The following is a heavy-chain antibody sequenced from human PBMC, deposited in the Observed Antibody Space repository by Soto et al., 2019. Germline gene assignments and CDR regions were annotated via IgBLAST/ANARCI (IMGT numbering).Heavy chain of an antibody. J-gene: IGHJ4*02. D-gene: IGHD1-26*01. V-gene: IGHV3-23*01. CDR3: ARRGSGSYFDS. CDR1: GFTFSSYA. Sequence: EVQLLESGGGLVQPGGSLRLSCAASGFTFSSYAMSWVRQAPGKGLEWVSVISGSGGSTYYADSVKGRFSISRDNSKNTLYLQMNSLRAEDTAVYYCARRGSGSYFDSWGQGTLVTVSS. CDR2: ISGSGGST.